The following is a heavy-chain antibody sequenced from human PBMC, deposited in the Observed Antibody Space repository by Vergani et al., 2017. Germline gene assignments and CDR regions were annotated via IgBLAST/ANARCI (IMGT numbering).Heavy chain of an antibody. D-gene: IGHD3-10*01. CDR1: GDSISRIHYY. CDR3: ARPVGPSAIADGYHV. J-gene: IGHJ3*01. Sequence: QLQLQESGPGLVKPSETLSLSCRVSGDSISRIHYYWGFIRQPPGKGLEWIGSISSSGSPDYNPTLKSRLAFSVDTTKNLFSLRLKSVTATDTGMYYCARPVGPSAIADGYHVWGQGTMVTVS. V-gene: IGHV4-39*02. CDR2: ISSSGSP.